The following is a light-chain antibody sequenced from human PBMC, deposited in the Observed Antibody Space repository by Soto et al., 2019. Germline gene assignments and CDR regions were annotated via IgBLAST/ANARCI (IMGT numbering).Light chain of an antibody. V-gene: IGKV3-11*01. CDR3: QQRVNWPPLT. J-gene: IGKJ4*01. CDR2: DVS. Sequence: EIVLTQSPATLSLSPGEGVTLSCRASQSVASYLAWYQQKPGQAPRLLIYDVSNRAPGIPARFSGSGSGTDFTLTISSLEPEDFAVYYCQQRVNWPPLTFGGGTKVEIK. CDR1: QSVASY.